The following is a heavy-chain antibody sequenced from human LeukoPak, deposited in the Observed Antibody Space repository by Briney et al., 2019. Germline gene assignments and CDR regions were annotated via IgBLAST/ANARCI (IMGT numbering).Heavy chain of an antibody. Sequence: GGSLRLSCAASGFTFSGSAMHWVRQASGKGLEWVARIRSKANSYATAYAASVKGRFTISRDDSKNTAYLQMNSLKTEDTAVYYCTSTDLEYYYDSSGYQTPDYWGQGTLVTVSS. V-gene: IGHV3-73*01. D-gene: IGHD3-22*01. CDR1: GFTFSGSA. J-gene: IGHJ4*02. CDR3: TSTDLEYYYDSSGYQTPDY. CDR2: IRSKANSYAT.